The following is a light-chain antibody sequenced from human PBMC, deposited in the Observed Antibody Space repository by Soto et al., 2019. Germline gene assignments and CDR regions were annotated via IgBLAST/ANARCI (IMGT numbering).Light chain of an antibody. V-gene: IGLV2-14*01. CDR1: SSDVGGYNY. CDR2: AVS. CDR3: SSYTSSRTPNWV. J-gene: IGLJ3*02. Sequence: QSALTQPASVSGSPGQSITISCTGTSSDVGGYNYVSWYQQHPGKAPKLMIYAVSNRPAGVSNRFSGSKSGNTASLTISGLQAEDEADYYCSSYTSSRTPNWVFGGGTKLTVL.